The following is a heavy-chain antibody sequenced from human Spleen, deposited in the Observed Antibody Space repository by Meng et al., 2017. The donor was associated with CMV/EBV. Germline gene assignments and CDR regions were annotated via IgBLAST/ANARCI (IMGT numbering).Heavy chain of an antibody. J-gene: IGHJ6*02. V-gene: IGHV3-74*01. D-gene: IGHD2-2*01. CDR3: ARYCSSTSCYGPGDYYYYYGMDV. CDR1: GFTFSSYW. CDR2: INSDGSST. Sequence: GGSLRLSCAASGFTFSSYWMHWVRQAPGKGLVWVSRINSDGSSTSYADSVKGRFTISRDNAKNSLYLQMNSLRAEDTAVYYCARYCSSTSCYGPGDYYYYYGMDVWGQGTTVTVSS.